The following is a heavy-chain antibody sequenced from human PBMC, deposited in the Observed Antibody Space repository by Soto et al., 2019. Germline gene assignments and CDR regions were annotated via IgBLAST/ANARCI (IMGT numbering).Heavy chain of an antibody. Sequence: GASVKVSCKASGYTFTRSGISWVRQAPGQGFEWMGWISTYNVYTNYAQTFQGIVTMTTDTSTSTVHMEVRSLRAEDTAVYFCAADPRPQLVPIDYWGQGTLVTVSS. D-gene: IGHD6-6*01. CDR3: AADPRPQLVPIDY. CDR2: ISTYNVYT. CDR1: GYTFTRSG. J-gene: IGHJ4*02. V-gene: IGHV1-18*01.